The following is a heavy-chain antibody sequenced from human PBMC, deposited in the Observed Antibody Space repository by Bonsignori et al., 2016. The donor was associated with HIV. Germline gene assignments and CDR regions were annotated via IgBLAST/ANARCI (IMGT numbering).Heavy chain of an antibody. V-gene: IGHV3-48*03. CDR3: ASDQKGWSFDP. CDR2: INHGGDII. J-gene: IGHJ5*02. Sequence: WIRQPPGKGLQWIAFINHGGDIIFYADSVKGRFTIARDNAKNSLSLQMNSLRAEDTATYYCASDQKGWSFDPWGPGTLVTVSS.